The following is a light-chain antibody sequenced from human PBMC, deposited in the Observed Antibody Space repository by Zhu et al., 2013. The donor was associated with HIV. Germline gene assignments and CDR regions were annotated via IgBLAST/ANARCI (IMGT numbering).Light chain of an antibody. Sequence: DIQVTQSPSSLSASAGDRVTITCHASQDITNYINWYQHKPGKAPKLLICDASNLEAGVPPRFSGSGSGADFTFTISSLQAEDVAVYYCQQYYSTPYTFGQGTKLEIK. CDR1: QDITNY. CDR2: DAS. CDR3: QQYYSTPYT. V-gene: IGKV1-33*01. J-gene: IGKJ2*01.